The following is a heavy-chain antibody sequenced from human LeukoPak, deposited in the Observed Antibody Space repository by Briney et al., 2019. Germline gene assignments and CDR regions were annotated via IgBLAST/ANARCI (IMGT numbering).Heavy chain of an antibody. V-gene: IGHV4-31*03. CDR3: ARGRCSSTSCPFDY. D-gene: IGHD2-2*01. J-gene: IGHJ4*02. Sequence: PSQTLSLTCTVSGGSISSGGYYWSWIRQHPGKGLKWIGYIYYSGSTYYNPSLKSRVTISVDTSKNQFSLKLSSVTAADTAVYYCARGRCSSTSCPFDYWGQGTLVTVSS. CDR1: GGSISSGGYY. CDR2: IYYSGST.